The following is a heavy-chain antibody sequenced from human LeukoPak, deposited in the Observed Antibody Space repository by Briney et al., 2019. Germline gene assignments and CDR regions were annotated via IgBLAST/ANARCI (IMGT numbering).Heavy chain of an antibody. CDR1: GGSISSYY. D-gene: IGHD6-13*01. CDR2: IHYSGST. J-gene: IGHJ4*02. V-gene: IGHV4-59*01. Sequence: SETLSLTCSVSGGSISSYYWSWIRQPPGKGLEWLGYIHYSGSTNYNPSLKSRVTISIDTSKNQFSLKLSSVTAADTAVYYCARTTSGYSSSWYSGGIPYYYFDHWGQGTLVTVSS. CDR3: ARTTSGYSSSWYSGGIPYYYFDH.